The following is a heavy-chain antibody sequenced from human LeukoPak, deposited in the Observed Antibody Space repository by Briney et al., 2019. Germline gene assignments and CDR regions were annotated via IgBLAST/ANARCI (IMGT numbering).Heavy chain of an antibody. CDR2: ISAYNGNT. V-gene: IGHV1-18*01. D-gene: IGHD5-12*01. CDR3: ARDGGGYDYDYYYGMDV. CDR1: GYTFTSYG. J-gene: IGHJ6*02. Sequence: ASVKVSCKASGYTFTSYGISWVRQAPGQGLEWMGWISAYNGNTNYAQKLQGRVTMTTDTSTSTAYMELRSLRSDDTAVYYCARDGGGYDYDYYYGMDVWGQGTTVTVSS.